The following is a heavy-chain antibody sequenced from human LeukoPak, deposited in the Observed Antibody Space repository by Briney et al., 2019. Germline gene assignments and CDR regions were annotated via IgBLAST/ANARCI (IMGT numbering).Heavy chain of an antibody. CDR2: IYYSGST. J-gene: IGHJ6*03. V-gene: IGHV4-59*01. CDR1: GGSISSYY. D-gene: IGHD1-1*01. Sequence: KASETLSLTCTVYGGSISSYYWSWIRQPPGKGLEWIGYIYYSGSTNYNPSLKSRVTISVDASKNQFSLKLSSVTAADTAVYYCANLGGNGYYYMDFWGKGTTVTISS. CDR3: ANLGGNGYYYMDF.